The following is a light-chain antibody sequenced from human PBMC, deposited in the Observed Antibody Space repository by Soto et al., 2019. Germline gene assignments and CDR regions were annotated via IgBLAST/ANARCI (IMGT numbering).Light chain of an antibody. V-gene: IGKV3-15*01. CDR2: GAS. CDR1: ESVSSN. CDR3: QKYNNWPPLT. Sequence: IVMTQSPATLSVSPGXRATLSCRASESVSSNLAWYQQKPGQAPRLLIYGASTRATDIPARFSGSGSGTEFTLTISSLQSEDFAVYYCQKYNNWPPLTFGGGTKVDTK. J-gene: IGKJ4*01.